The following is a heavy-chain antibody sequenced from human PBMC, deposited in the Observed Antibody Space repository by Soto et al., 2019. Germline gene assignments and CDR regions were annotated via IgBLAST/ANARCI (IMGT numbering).Heavy chain of an antibody. V-gene: IGHV4-39*01. CDR3: ATSKKGQFESDTTFFDY. CDR1: GGSISRSAYW. Sequence: QLQLQESGPGLVQPSETLSLTCTVYGGSISRSAYWRNWIRQPPGKGLEWIGNIKYCGYTYYSPSLISRVTLSADTSESQFSLRLTSVTVSDTSLYFWATSKKGQFESDTTFFDYWGQGILVTVSS. CDR2: IKYCGYT. J-gene: IGHJ4*02. D-gene: IGHD3-16*01.